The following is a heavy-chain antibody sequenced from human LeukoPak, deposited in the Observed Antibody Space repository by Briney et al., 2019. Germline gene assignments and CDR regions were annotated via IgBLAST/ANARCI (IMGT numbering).Heavy chain of an antibody. D-gene: IGHD6-13*01. CDR1: GFTFSSYE. J-gene: IGHJ3*02. Sequence: GGSLRLSCAASGFTFSSYEMNWVRQAPGKGLEWVSYISGSGSTIYYADSVKGRFTISRDNAKNSLYLQMNSLRAEDTAVYYCATAAAGTDDAFDIWGQGTMVTVSS. V-gene: IGHV3-48*03. CDR2: ISGSGSTI. CDR3: ATAAAGTDDAFDI.